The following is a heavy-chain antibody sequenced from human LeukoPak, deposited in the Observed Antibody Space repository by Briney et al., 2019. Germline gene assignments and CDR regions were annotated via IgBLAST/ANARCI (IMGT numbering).Heavy chain of an antibody. V-gene: IGHV3-23*01. Sequence: GGSLRLSFAASGFTFSTHAMTWVRQAPGKGLEGVAVISGSGGSSYLADSVKGRFTLSRDNSKNTLYLQMHSLRAEDTAVYYCAKSTGGVVVVAADYWGQGTLVTVSS. D-gene: IGHD2-15*01. CDR2: ISGSGGSS. J-gene: IGHJ4*02. CDR1: GFTFSTHA. CDR3: AKSTGGVVVVAADY.